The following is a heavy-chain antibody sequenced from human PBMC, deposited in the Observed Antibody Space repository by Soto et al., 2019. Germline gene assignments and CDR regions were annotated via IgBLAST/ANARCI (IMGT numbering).Heavy chain of an antibody. D-gene: IGHD3-9*01. CDR3: ARNPLRPFYDILPNLEMDV. J-gene: IGHJ6*02. CDR1: GFTFSSYS. V-gene: IGHV3-48*02. Sequence: GSLRLSCAASGFTFSSYSMNWVRQAPGKGLEWVSYISSSSSTIYYADSVKGRFTISRGNAKNSLYLQMNSLRDEDTAVYYCARNPLRPFYDILPNLEMDVWGQGTTVTVSS. CDR2: ISSSSSTI.